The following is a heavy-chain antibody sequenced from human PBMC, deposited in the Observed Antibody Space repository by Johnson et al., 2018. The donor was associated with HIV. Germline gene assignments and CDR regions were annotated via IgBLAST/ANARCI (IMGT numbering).Heavy chain of an antibody. CDR1: GFTVSSNY. J-gene: IGHJ3*02. CDR3: ARDPPALSQYNSPPLAFDI. Sequence: VQLVESGGGLVQPGGSLRLSCAASGFTVSSNYMSWVRQAPGKGLEWVSIIYSGGSTYYADSVKGRFTISRDNSKNTLYLQMNSLRAEDTAVYYCARDPPALSQYNSPPLAFDIWGQGTMVTVSS. D-gene: IGHD1-14*01. CDR2: IYSGGST. V-gene: IGHV3-66*01.